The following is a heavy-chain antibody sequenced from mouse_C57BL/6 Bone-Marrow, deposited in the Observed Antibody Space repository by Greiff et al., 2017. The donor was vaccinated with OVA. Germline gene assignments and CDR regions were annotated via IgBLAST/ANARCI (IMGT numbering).Heavy chain of an antibody. Sequence: QVQLQQPGAELVKPGASVKLSCKASGYTFTSYWMHWVKQRPGQGLEWIGMIHPNSGSTNYNEKFKSKATLTVDKSSSTAYMQLSSLTSEDSAVYFCAREGDDYDGYYFDYWGQGTTLTVSS. CDR2: IHPNSGST. CDR1: GYTFTSYW. CDR3: AREGDDYDGYYFDY. J-gene: IGHJ2*01. V-gene: IGHV1-64*01. D-gene: IGHD2-4*01.